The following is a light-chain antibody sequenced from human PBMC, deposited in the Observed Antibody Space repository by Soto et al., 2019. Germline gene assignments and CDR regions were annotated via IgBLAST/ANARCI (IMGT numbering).Light chain of an antibody. CDR3: QQYESYWT. Sequence: DIQLTQSPSTLSASVGDRVTIICRASQVITGWLAWYQQKPGKAPNLLIYDASNVQSGVPPRFSGSGSGTEFTLTISSQQPDDFATYYCQQYESYWTFGQGTKVELK. J-gene: IGKJ1*01. CDR2: DAS. CDR1: QVITGW. V-gene: IGKV1-5*02.